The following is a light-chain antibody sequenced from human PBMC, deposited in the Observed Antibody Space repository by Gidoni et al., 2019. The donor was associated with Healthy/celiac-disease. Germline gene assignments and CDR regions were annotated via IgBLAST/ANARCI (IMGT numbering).Light chain of an antibody. CDR1: SSDVGGYNY. V-gene: IGLV2-14*01. Sequence: QSALTQPASVSGSPGQSITISCTGTSSDVGGYNYVSWYQQHQGKAPKPMIYEVSNRPSGVSNRFSGSKSGNTASLTISGLQAEDEADYYCSSYTSSSTLYVFGTGTKVTVL. J-gene: IGLJ1*01. CDR2: EVS. CDR3: SSYTSSSTLYV.